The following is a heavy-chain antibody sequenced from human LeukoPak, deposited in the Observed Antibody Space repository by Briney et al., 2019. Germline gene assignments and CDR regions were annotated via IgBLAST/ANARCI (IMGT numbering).Heavy chain of an antibody. CDR3: ARGRSSGPYFFDY. CDR1: GFTFSNYA. CDR2: ISGSGSST. J-gene: IGHJ4*02. D-gene: IGHD3-22*01. Sequence: GGSLRLSCTASGFTFSNYAMSWVRQAPGKGLEWVSSISGSGSSTYYADSVKGRFTISRDNSKNTLYLQMNSLRADGTAVYYCARGRSSGPYFFDYWGQGTLVTVSS. V-gene: IGHV3-23*01.